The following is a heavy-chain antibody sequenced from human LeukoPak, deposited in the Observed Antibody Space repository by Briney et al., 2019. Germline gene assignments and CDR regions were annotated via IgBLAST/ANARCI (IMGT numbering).Heavy chain of an antibody. Sequence: SETLSPTCSVSGSSINSGYGSWIWQPPWKGLEWIALLFPSESTYYNPSLKSRVSISVDTSRTQFSLKLSSVTAAGTAVYYCASGHYPFEYWGQGTLVTVSS. V-gene: IGHV4-59*01. D-gene: IGHD1-26*01. CDR1: GSSINSGY. CDR2: LFPSEST. CDR3: ASGHYPFEY. J-gene: IGHJ4*02.